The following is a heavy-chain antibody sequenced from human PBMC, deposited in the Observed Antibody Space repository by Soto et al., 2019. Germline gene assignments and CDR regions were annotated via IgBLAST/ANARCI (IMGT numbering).Heavy chain of an antibody. CDR3: ARASIAVAGGVYYFDY. V-gene: IGHV4-30-2*01. D-gene: IGHD6-6*01. CDR2: IYHSGST. J-gene: IGHJ4*02. Sequence: SETLSLTCAVSGGSISSGGYSWSWIRQPPGKGLEWIGYIYHSGSTYYNPSLKSRVTISVDRSKNQFSLKLSSVTAADTAVYYCARASIAVAGGVYYFDYWGQGTLVTVSS. CDR1: GGSISSGGYS.